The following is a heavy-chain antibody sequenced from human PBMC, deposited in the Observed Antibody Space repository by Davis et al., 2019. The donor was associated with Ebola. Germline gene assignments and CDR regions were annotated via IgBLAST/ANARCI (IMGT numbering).Heavy chain of an antibody. CDR2: INGAAWST. Sequence: PGGSLRLSCAASGFTFSLTDMNWFRQAPGRGPEWVANINGAAWSTSYADSVTGRFTISRDNSKNMLYLQMDSLRIEDTAQYFCAGDPNWESGSWGQGTPVSVSS. CDR3: AGDPNWESGS. V-gene: IGHV3-23*01. D-gene: IGHD1-1*01. CDR1: GFTFSLTD. J-gene: IGHJ5*02.